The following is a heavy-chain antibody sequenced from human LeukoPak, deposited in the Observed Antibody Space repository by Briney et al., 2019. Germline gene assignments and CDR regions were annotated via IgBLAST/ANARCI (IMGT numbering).Heavy chain of an antibody. CDR1: GYNFTSYW. D-gene: IGHD5-24*01. Sequence: GESLKISCKGPGYNFTSYWIGWVRQMPGKGLEWMGIIYPGGSDTRYSPSFQGQVTISADKSISTAYLQWSSLRASDTAMHYCARGVEMATLNAFDIWGQGTMVTVSS. V-gene: IGHV5-51*01. CDR2: IYPGGSDT. J-gene: IGHJ3*02. CDR3: ARGVEMATLNAFDI.